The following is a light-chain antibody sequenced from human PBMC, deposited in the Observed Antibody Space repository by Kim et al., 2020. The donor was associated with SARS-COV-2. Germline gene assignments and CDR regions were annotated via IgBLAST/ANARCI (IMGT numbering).Light chain of an antibody. J-gene: IGLJ3*02. CDR2: KDD. CDR1: SGSIAGHY. V-gene: IGLV6-57*03. CDR3: QSYDGSNSWV. Sequence: KPVIDSCTRSSGSIAGHYVHWYQQRPGSAPTTVIYKDDQRPSGVPDRFSGSIDTSSNSAPLTISGLKTEDEADHYCQSYDGSNSWVFGGGTQLTVL.